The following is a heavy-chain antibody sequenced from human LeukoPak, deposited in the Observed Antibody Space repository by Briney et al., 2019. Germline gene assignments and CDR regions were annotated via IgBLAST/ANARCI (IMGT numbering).Heavy chain of an antibody. Sequence: RSSETLSLTCAVSGVSISSGGYSWSWIRQPPGKGLEWIGYIYHSGSTYYNPSLKSRVTISVDKSKNQFSLKLSSVTAADTAVYYCARNIVVVVGSHVFDIWGQGTMVTVSS. V-gene: IGHV4-30-2*01. CDR2: IYHSGST. CDR3: ARNIVVVVGSHVFDI. CDR1: GVSISSGGYS. J-gene: IGHJ3*02. D-gene: IGHD2-15*01.